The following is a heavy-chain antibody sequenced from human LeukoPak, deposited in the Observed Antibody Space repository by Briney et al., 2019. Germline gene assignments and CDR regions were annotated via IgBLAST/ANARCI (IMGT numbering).Heavy chain of an antibody. CDR3: AKSAGVAALDY. J-gene: IGHJ4*02. CDR2: ISYDGSNK. V-gene: IGHV3-30*18. CDR1: GFTFSSYG. D-gene: IGHD2-15*01. Sequence: GGSLRLSCAASGFTFSSYGMHWVRRAPGKGLEWVAVISYDGSNKYYADSVKGRFAISRDNSKNTLYLQMNSLRAEDTAVYYCAKSAGVAALDYWGQGTLVTVSS.